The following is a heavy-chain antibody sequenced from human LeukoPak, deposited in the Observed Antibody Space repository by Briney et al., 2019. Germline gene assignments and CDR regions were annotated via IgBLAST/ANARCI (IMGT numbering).Heavy chain of an antibody. CDR3: AKGSLGSWYYFDY. Sequence: PGGSLRLSCAASGFTFGTFAMSWVRQAPGKGPEWVSTFGRSGSDTYYSDSVKGRFTIFRDNSKNTLYLQMNSLRDEDTAVYYCAKGSLGSWYYFDYWGQGTLVTVSS. D-gene: IGHD6-13*01. CDR2: FGRSGSDT. CDR1: GFTFGTFA. J-gene: IGHJ4*02. V-gene: IGHV3-23*01.